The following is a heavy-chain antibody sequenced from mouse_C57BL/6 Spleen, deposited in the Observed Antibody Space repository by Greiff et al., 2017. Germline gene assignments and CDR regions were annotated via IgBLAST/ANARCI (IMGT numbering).Heavy chain of an antibody. Sequence: QVHVKQPGTELVKPGASVKLSCKASGYTFTSYWMHWVKQRPGQGLEWIGNINPSNGGTNYNEKFKSKATLTVDKSSSTAYMQLSSLTSEDSAVYYCARSGILYDGYGDYWGQGTTLTVSS. CDR1: GYTFTSYW. D-gene: IGHD2-3*01. CDR2: INPSNGGT. V-gene: IGHV1-53*01. CDR3: ARSGILYDGYGDY. J-gene: IGHJ2*01.